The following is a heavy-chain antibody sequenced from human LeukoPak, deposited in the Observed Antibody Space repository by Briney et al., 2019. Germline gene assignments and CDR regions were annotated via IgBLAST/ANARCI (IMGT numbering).Heavy chain of an antibody. CDR2: IIGSGSST. V-gene: IGHV3-23*01. CDR1: GFTFGDYA. Sequence: GRSLRLSCTASGFTFGDYAMSWVRQAPGKGLEWVSAIIGSGSSTYYADSVKGRFTISRDNSKNTLFLQMNSLRAEDTAVYYCAKDRAQQLVLDFWGQGTLVTVSS. D-gene: IGHD6-13*01. J-gene: IGHJ4*02. CDR3: AKDRAQQLVLDF.